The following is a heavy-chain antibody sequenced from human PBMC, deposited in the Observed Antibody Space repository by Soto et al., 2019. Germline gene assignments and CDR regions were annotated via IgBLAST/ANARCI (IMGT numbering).Heavy chain of an antibody. CDR2: IKQDGTEK. CDR1: GFTFSSYW. Sequence: EVQLVESGGGLVQPGGSLRLSCAASGFTFSSYWMSWVRQAPGRGLEWMGNIKQDGTEKDYVDSVKGRFTISRDNARNSVCPQMDSLRADDTAVDDCATIFSRAFETWGQGTMVTVSS. CDR3: ATIFSRAFET. J-gene: IGHJ3*02. V-gene: IGHV3-7*01. D-gene: IGHD2-15*01.